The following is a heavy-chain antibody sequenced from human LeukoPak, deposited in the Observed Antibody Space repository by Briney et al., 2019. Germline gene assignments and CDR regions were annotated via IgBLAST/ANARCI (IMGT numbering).Heavy chain of an antibody. Sequence: GGSLRLSCAASGFTFDDYAMHWVRQAPWKGLEWVSGICWNIGSIGYAHSLRGRFTISRDNAKTSLYLQMNSLRAEDTALYYCAKGSTPTVTTPNWFDPWGQGTLVTVSS. V-gene: IGHV3-9*01. CDR2: ICWNIGSI. CDR3: AKGSTPTVTTPNWFDP. D-gene: IGHD4-17*01. CDR1: GFTFDDYA. J-gene: IGHJ5*02.